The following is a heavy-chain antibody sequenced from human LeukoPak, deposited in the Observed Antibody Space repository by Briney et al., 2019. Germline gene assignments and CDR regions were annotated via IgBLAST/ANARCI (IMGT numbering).Heavy chain of an antibody. CDR1: RFTFGSYD. V-gene: IGHV3-23*01. Sequence: GGSLRLSCAASRFTFGSYDVSWVRQAPGKGLEWVSGISGSGGSTYYADSVKGRFTISRDNSKNTLYLQMTSLRAEDTAVYYCAKSGYSSGWPYYFDFWGQGTLVTVSS. D-gene: IGHD6-19*01. J-gene: IGHJ4*02. CDR2: ISGSGGST. CDR3: AKSGYSSGWPYYFDF.